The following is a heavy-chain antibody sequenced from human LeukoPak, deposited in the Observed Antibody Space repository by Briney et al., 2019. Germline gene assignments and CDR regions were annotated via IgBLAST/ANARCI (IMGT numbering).Heavy chain of an antibody. D-gene: IGHD6-13*01. CDR1: GGSISSYY. J-gene: IGHJ4*02. Sequence: SEPLSLTCTVSGGSISSYYWSWIRRLPGKGREWSGYFYDIRNNDYKPSLRSRVTISIDTSKNQFPLRLTSVTAADTAVYYCARLRDSSSWYHFDYWGQGTLVTVSS. V-gene: IGHV4-59*01. CDR3: ARLRDSSSWYHFDY. CDR2: FYDIRNN.